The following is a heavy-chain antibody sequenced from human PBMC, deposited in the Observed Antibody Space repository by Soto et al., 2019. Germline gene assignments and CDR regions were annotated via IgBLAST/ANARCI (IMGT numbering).Heavy chain of an antibody. CDR2: IIPLFVTA. D-gene: IGHD2-2*01. CDR1: GGTFDAYT. V-gene: IGHV1-69*01. CDR3: ARLGTTAMDV. Sequence: QVQLVQYGAEVRKPGSSVSVSCKASGGTFDAYTITWVRQAPGQGLEWMGGIIPLFVTANYAQKFQGRVTITADESTTTAHIELSSLRSEDTAVYFCARLGTTAMDVWGQGTTVTSSS. J-gene: IGHJ6*02.